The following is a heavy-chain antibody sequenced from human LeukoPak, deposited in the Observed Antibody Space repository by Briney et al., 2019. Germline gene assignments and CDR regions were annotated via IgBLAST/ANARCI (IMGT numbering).Heavy chain of an antibody. Sequence: PSETLSLTCTVSGGSISSGDYYWSWIRQPPGKGLGWIGYIYYSGSTYYNPSLKSRVTISVDTSKNQFSLKLSSVTAADTAVYYCARESVVPAAFWYFDLWGRGTLVTVSS. D-gene: IGHD2-2*01. CDR2: IYYSGST. CDR3: ARESVVPAAFWYFDL. J-gene: IGHJ2*01. CDR1: GGSISSGDYY. V-gene: IGHV4-30-4*08.